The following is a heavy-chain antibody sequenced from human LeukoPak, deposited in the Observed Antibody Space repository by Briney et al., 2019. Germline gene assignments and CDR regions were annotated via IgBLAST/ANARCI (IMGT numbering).Heavy chain of an antibody. D-gene: IGHD6-6*01. CDR1: GGSISSSSYY. CDR2: IYYNGST. V-gene: IGHV4-39*01. J-gene: IGHJ4*02. CDR3: ARQESIAARGGFDY. Sequence: PSETLSLTCTVSGGSISSSSYYWGWIRQPPGKGLEWIGSIYYNGSTYYNPSLKSRVTISVDTSKNQFSLKLSSVTAADTAVYYCARQESIAARGGFDYWGQGTLVTVSS.